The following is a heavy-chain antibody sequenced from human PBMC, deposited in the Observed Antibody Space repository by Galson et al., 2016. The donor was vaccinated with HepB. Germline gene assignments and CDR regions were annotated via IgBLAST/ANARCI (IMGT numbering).Heavy chain of an antibody. V-gene: IGHV3-30*03. Sequence: SLRLSCAASGFTFSSYGMHWVRQAPGKGLEWVAVISYDGSNKYYADSVKGRFTISRDNFKNTLYLHLNSLRAEETAVYYCARAVHGSGSYWDKWGQGTLVAVSS. CDR2: ISYDGSNK. D-gene: IGHD3-10*01. CDR1: GFTFSSYG. J-gene: IGHJ4*02. CDR3: ARAVHGSGSYWDK.